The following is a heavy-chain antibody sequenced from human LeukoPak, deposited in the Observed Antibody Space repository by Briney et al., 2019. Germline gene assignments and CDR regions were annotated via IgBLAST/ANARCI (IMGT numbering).Heavy chain of an antibody. CDR1: GFTFSDDP. CDR2: ISSRSITI. D-gene: IGHD1-26*01. V-gene: IGHV3-48*02. J-gene: IGHJ3*02. CDR3: ARDSAFAFDI. Sequence: GASLRLSCAASGFTFSDDPMNWVRQAPGKGLEWVAHISSRSITISYADSVKGRFTISRDNAKNSLYLQMNSLRDEDTAVYYCARDSAFAFDIWGQGTMVTVSS.